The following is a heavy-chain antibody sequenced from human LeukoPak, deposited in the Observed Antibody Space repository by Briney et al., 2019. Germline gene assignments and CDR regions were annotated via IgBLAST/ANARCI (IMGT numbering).Heavy chain of an antibody. CDR2: IVYDGSNE. CDR3: ARRLDGSGWYQIDY. D-gene: IGHD6-19*01. CDR1: GFTFSSYA. Sequence: PGRSLRLACAASGFTFSSYAMHWVRQAPGKGLEWVAVIVYDGSNEYYADSVKGRFTISRDNSKNTLSLQMNSLRPEDTAVYYCARRLDGSGWYQIDYWGQGTLVTVSS. J-gene: IGHJ4*02. V-gene: IGHV3-30-3*01.